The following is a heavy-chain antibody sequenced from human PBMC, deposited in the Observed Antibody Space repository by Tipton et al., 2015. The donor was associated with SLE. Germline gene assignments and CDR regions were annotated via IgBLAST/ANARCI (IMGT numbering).Heavy chain of an antibody. CDR3: ARGGGSRWPIGWFDP. V-gene: IGHV3-20*04. D-gene: IGHD6-13*01. J-gene: IGHJ5*02. Sequence: SLRLSCAASGFTFDDYGMTWVRQVPGKGLEWVSGIDWNGGSTGYGDSVKGRFTISRDNAKNSLYLERNSLRVEDTALYYCARGGGSRWPIGWFDPWGQGTLVTVSS. CDR2: IDWNGGST. CDR1: GFTFDDYG.